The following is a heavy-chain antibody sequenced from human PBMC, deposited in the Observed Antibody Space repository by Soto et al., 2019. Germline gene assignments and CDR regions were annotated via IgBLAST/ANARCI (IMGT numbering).Heavy chain of an antibody. CDR2: INPNSGVT. D-gene: IGHD6-13*01. CDR3: ATIHRSSTSRGSDFDP. CDR1: AYSFPGYN. J-gene: IGHJ5*02. V-gene: IGHV1-2*02. Sequence: ASVKVSCKAYAYSFPGYNIHWVRQAPGQGLEWMGWINPNSGVTTYAQKFQGRVTLTRDTSISTAYLEVRRLRSDDTAVYYCATIHRSSTSRGSDFDPWGQGTKVTVSS.